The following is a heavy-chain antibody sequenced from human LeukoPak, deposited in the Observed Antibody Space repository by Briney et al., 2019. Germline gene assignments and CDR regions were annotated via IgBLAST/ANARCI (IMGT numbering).Heavy chain of an antibody. Sequence: GSLRLSCAASGFTFSSYSMNWVRQAPGKGLEWVSYISSSSSTIYYADSVKGRFTISRDNSKTTLYLQMHSLRAEDTALFYCAKLLTTVTTCVDYWGQGTPVTVSS. J-gene: IGHJ4*02. CDR1: GFTFSSYS. D-gene: IGHD4-17*01. CDR3: AKLLTTVTTCVDY. CDR2: ISSSSSTI. V-gene: IGHV3-48*01.